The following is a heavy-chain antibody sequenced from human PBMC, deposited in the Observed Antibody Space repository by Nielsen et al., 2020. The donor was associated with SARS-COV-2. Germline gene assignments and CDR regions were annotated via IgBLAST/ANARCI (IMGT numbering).Heavy chain of an antibody. D-gene: IGHD3-10*01. CDR2: ISYDGSYM. Sequence: GESPKISCAASGFTFSSYAMHWVRQTPGKGLEWVAIISYDGSYMYYTDSVKGRFIISRDNSKSTLYLQMNSLRAEDTAVYYCARDPVLGASYYFDSWGQGTLVTVSS. J-gene: IGHJ4*02. V-gene: IGHV3-30*04. CDR1: GFTFSSYA. CDR3: ARDPVLGASYYFDS.